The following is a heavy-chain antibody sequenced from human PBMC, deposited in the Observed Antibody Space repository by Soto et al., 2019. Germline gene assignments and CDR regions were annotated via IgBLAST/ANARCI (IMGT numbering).Heavy chain of an antibody. V-gene: IGHV1-18*01. CDR3: ARGPIAYCGGDCYSRPGFDY. D-gene: IGHD2-21*02. CDR2: ISAYNGNT. Sequence: ASVKVSCKASGYTFTSYGISWVRQAPGQGLEWMGWISAYNGNTNYAQKLQGRVTMTTDTSTSTAYMELRSLRSDDTAVYYCARGPIAYCGGDCYSRPGFDYWGQRTLVTVSS. CDR1: GYTFTSYG. J-gene: IGHJ4*02.